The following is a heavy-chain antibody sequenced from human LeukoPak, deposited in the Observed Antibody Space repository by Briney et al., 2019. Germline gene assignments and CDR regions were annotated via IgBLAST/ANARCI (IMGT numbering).Heavy chain of an antibody. V-gene: IGHV3-53*01. D-gene: IGHD3-22*01. Sequence: GGSLRLSCAASGFTVSSNYMSWVRQAPGKGLEWVSIIYSGGSTFYADSVKGRFTISRDNAKNSLYLQMNSLRAEDTALYYCASSRYDSSGYYGIIGYWGQGTLVTVSS. CDR2: IYSGGST. J-gene: IGHJ4*02. CDR1: GFTVSSNY. CDR3: ASSRYDSSGYYGIIGY.